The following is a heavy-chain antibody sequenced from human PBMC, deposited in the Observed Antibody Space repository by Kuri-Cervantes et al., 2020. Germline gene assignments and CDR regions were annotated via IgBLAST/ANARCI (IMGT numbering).Heavy chain of an antibody. V-gene: IGHV3-30-3*01. Sequence: GESLKISCAASGFTFSSYAMHWVRQAPGEGLEWVAVISYDGSNKYYADSVKGRFTISRDNFKNTLYLQMNSLRAEDTAVYYCARGGVRGVIDGFDIWGQGTMVTVSS. D-gene: IGHD3-10*01. CDR1: GFTFSSYA. CDR2: ISYDGSNK. J-gene: IGHJ3*02. CDR3: ARGGVRGVIDGFDI.